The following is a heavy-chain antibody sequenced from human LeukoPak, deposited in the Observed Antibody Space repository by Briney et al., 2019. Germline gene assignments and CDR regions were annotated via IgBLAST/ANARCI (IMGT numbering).Heavy chain of an antibody. CDR2: ISSSSSYI. V-gene: IGHV3-21*04. J-gene: IGHJ3*02. CDR1: GFTFSSYS. Sequence: PGGFPRLSCAASGFTFSSYSMNWVRQAPGKGLEWVSSISSSSSYIYYADSVKGRFTISRDNAKNSLYLQMNSLRAEDTAVYYCARGDTASYDAFDIWGQATMVTVSS. CDR3: ARGDTASYDAFDI. D-gene: IGHD5-18*01.